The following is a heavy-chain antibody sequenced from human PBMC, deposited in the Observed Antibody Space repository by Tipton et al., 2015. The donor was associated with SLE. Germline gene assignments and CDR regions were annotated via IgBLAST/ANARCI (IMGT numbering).Heavy chain of an antibody. V-gene: IGHV4-39*07. D-gene: IGHD4-17*01. J-gene: IGHJ4*02. CDR3: ARIDGAYDQFYLDY. CDR1: GGSISSTIYY. Sequence: TLSLTCTVSGGSISSTIYYWGWIRQPPGKGLEWIGTTYYSGSTYYNPSLKSRVTISVDTSKNHFSLNLSSLTAADAAVYYCARIDGAYDQFYLDYWGQGILVTVSS. CDR2: TYYSGST.